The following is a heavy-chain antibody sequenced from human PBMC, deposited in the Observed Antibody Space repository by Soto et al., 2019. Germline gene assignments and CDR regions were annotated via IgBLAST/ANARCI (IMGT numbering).Heavy chain of an antibody. D-gene: IGHD3-10*02. V-gene: IGHV5-51*07. CDR3: ARQMFGFGYYSGMDV. Sequence: YTCSCRGWPHHIKKKGLEWMGGIYPGDSDTRYSPSFQGQVTISADKSISTAYLQWSSLKASDTAMYYCARQMFGFGYYSGMDVWGQGTTVTVSS. J-gene: IGHJ6*02. CDR2: IYPGDSDT. CDR1: YTCSC.